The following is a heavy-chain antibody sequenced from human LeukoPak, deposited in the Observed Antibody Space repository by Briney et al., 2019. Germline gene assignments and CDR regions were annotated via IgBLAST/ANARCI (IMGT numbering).Heavy chain of an antibody. CDR1: GFTFSSYA. D-gene: IGHD3-22*01. CDR2: ISYDGSNK. Sequence: PGRPLRLSCAASGFTFSSYAMHWVRQAPGKGLEWVAVISYDGSNKYYADSVKGRFTISRDNSKNTLYLQMNSLRAEDTAVYYCARDWGEVITTPFDYWGQGTLVTVSS. J-gene: IGHJ4*02. V-gene: IGHV3-30-3*01. CDR3: ARDWGEVITTPFDY.